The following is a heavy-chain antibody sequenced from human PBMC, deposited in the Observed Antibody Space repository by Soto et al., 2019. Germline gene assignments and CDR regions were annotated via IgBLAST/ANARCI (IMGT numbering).Heavy chain of an antibody. CDR3: ARDRYLDHDSSGYLFDN. CDR2: ISSSSSYI. V-gene: IGHV3-21*01. D-gene: IGHD3-22*01. CDR1: GFTFSSYS. Sequence: GGSLRLSCAASGFTFSSYSMNWVRQAPGKGLEWVSSISSSSSYIYYADSVKGRFTISRDNAKNSLYLQMNSLRAEDTAVYYCARDRYLDHDSSGYLFDNWGQGTLVTVSS. J-gene: IGHJ4*02.